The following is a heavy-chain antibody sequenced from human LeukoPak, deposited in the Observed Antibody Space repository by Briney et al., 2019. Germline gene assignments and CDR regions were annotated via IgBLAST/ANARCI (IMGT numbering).Heavy chain of an antibody. CDR3: ARLRETAAASSRLYYLDY. CDR1: GGSISSYY. D-gene: IGHD6-13*01. Sequence: SETLSLTCTVSGGSISSYYWSWIRQPPGKGLEWIGYIYYSGTTNYNPSLKSRVTISVDTSKNQFSLKLSSVTAADTAVYYCARLRETAAASSRLYYLDYWGQGTLVTVSS. J-gene: IGHJ4*02. CDR2: IYYSGTT. V-gene: IGHV4-59*12.